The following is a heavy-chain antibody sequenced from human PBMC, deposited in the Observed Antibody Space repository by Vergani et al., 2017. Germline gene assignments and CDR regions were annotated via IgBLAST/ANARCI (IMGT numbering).Heavy chain of an antibody. CDR1: GESFTSYH. Sequence: QVQLQQWGGGLLKPSETLSLTCVVNGESFTSYHWTWIRQSPGEGLEWVGDIDHTGRPDYTPSLKSRLTMSVDKSRNQFSLTHNSVTATDTAIYFCARVNTETNGHLYYYYYMDVWGQGTSVTVS. CDR2: IDHTGRP. J-gene: IGHJ6*03. CDR3: ARVNTETNGHLYYYYYMDV. V-gene: IGHV4-34*01. D-gene: IGHD4-11*01.